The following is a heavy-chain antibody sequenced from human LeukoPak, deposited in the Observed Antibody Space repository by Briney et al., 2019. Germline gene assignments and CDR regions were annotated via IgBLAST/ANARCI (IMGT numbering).Heavy chain of an antibody. CDR2: INPNSGGT. J-gene: IGHJ3*02. CDR1: GYTFTGYY. D-gene: IGHD4-23*01. V-gene: IGHV1-2*02. Sequence: ASVKVSCKASGYTFTGYYMLWVRQAPGQGLEWMGWINPNSGGTNYAQKFQGRVTMTRDTSISTAYMELSRLRSDDTAVYYCARDGGYGGNSKMAFDIWGQGTMVTVSS. CDR3: ARDGGYGGNSKMAFDI.